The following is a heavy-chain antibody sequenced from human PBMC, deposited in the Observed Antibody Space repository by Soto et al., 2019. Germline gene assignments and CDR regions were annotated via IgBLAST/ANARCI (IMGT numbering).Heavy chain of an antibody. J-gene: IGHJ3*02. CDR2: IIPIFGTA. Sequence: SVKVSCKASGGTFSSYAVSWVRQAPGQGLEWMGGIIPIFGTAKYAQRFQGRVTITADESTRTAYMELYSLRSEDTAVYYCGTAYRHGYINDAFDIWGQGTMVTVSS. D-gene: IGHD5-12*01. CDR3: GTAYRHGYINDAFDI. V-gene: IGHV1-69*13. CDR1: GGTFSSYA.